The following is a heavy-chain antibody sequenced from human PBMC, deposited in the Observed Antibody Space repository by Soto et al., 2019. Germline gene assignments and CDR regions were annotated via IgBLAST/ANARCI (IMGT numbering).Heavy chain of an antibody. Sequence: ASVKVSGKTIGYSFTSHYMHWVRQAPGQGLEWMGTIYPGGVNIGYAQKFKGRVTMTKNTSTSTAYMELSSLTSEDTAVYYCARTLYGDNVDYWGQGTLVTVSS. CDR2: IYPGGVNI. CDR3: ARTLYGDNVDY. CDR1: GYSFTSHY. V-gene: IGHV1-46*01. D-gene: IGHD4-17*01. J-gene: IGHJ4*02.